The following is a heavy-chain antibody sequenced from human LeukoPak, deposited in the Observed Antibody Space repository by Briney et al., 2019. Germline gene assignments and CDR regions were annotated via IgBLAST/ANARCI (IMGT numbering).Heavy chain of an antibody. CDR3: ARGRKYYYYGMDV. D-gene: IGHD1-14*01. CDR2: INHSGST. V-gene: IGHV4-34*01. Sequence: SETLSLTCAVYGGSFSGYYWSWIRQPPGRGLEWIGEINHSGSTNYNPSLKSRVTISVDTSKNQFSLKLSSVTAADTAVYYCARGRKYYYYGMDVWGQGTTVTVSS. J-gene: IGHJ6*02. CDR1: GGSFSGYY.